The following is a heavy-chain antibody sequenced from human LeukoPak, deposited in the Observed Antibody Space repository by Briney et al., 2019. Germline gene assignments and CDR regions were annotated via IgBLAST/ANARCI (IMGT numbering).Heavy chain of an antibody. D-gene: IGHD1-26*01. V-gene: IGHV1-69*13. CDR2: IISIFGTA. CDR1: GGTFSSYA. Sequence: ASVKVSCKASGGTFSSYAISWVRQAPGQGLEWMGGIISIFGTANYAQKFQGRVTITADESTSTAYMELSSLRDEDTAVYYCAKDQRWESPHYLDSWGQGTLVTVSS. CDR3: AKDQRWESPHYLDS. J-gene: IGHJ4*02.